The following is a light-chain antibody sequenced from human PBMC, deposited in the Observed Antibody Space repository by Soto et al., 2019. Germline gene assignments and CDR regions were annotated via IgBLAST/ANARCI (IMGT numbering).Light chain of an antibody. Sequence: QSALTQPASVSGSPGQSITISCTGTSSDVGGYHYVSWYQQHPGKAPKLMIYEVSNRPSGVSNRLSGSKSGNTAYLTISGRQAEDEADYYCISYTSSSIDYVCGTGTKVPVL. V-gene: IGLV2-14*01. CDR1: SSDVGGYHY. CDR2: EVS. CDR3: ISYTSSSIDYV. J-gene: IGLJ1*01.